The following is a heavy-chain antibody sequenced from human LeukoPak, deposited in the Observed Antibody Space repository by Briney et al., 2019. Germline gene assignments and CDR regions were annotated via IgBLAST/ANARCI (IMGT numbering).Heavy chain of an antibody. V-gene: IGHV3-30*02. D-gene: IGHD2-15*01. J-gene: IGHJ4*02. CDR1: GFTVSNNY. CDR3: AKDRGGYPPYFDY. Sequence: GGSLRLSCAVSGFTVSNNYMNWVRQAPGKGLEWVAFIRKDGNNENYADSVKGRFTISRDNSKNTLYLQMNSLQTEDTAVYYCAKDRGGYPPYFDYWGQGTLVTASS. CDR2: IRKDGNNE.